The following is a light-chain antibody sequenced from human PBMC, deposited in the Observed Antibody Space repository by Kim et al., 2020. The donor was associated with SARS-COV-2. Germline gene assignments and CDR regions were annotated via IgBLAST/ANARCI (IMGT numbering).Light chain of an antibody. CDR3: QSIDRSETYPVV. CDR1: ALSNEY. V-gene: IGLV3-25*03. J-gene: IGLJ2*01. Sequence: SYELTQPPSMSVSPGQTARITCSGTALSNEYAYWYQQKPGQAPLLVIYRDNKRPSGIPERFSGSSSGTIVTLTISGVQAEDEADYYCQSIDRSETYPVVFGGGTQLTVL. CDR2: RDN.